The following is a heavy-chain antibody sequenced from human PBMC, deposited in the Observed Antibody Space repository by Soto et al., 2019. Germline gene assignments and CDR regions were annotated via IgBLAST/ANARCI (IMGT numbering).Heavy chain of an antibody. CDR1: GFTFTNAW. CDR3: TTGSGSSSWYGMDV. Sequence: EVQLVESGGGLVKPGGSLRLSCAASGFTFTNAWMSWVRQAPGKGLEWVGRIKSKTDGGTTDYAAPVKGRFTISRDDSMNSLYLRMNSLKTEDTAVYYCTTGSGSSSWYGMDVWGLGSTVTVSS. V-gene: IGHV3-15*01. J-gene: IGHJ6*02. CDR2: IKSKTDGGTT. D-gene: IGHD6-13*01.